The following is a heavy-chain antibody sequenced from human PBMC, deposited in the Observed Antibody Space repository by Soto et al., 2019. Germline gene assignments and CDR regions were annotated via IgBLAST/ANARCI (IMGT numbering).Heavy chain of an antibody. Sequence: QIQLVQSGAEVKVPGASVKVSCRASGYIFNNYGITWVRQAPGQGLEWMGFITADNGDTKFAEKLQGRVRMTTDTSTNTAYMELRNLRSDDTALYYCASRTLGSAIGIGDYWGQGTLVTVSS. J-gene: IGHJ4*02. CDR2: ITADNGDT. V-gene: IGHV1-18*01. CDR3: ASRTLGSAIGIGDY. D-gene: IGHD7-27*01. CDR1: GYIFNNYG.